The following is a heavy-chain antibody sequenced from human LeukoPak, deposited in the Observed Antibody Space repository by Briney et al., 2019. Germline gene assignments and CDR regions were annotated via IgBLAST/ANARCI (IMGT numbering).Heavy chain of an antibody. CDR2: IYYSGST. D-gene: IGHD5-24*01. CDR1: GGSISTYH. V-gene: IGHV4-59*01. Sequence: SETLSLTCTVFGGSISTYHWSWIRQPPGKGLEWIGNIYYSGSTNYNPSLKSRVTISVDTSKNQFSLKLSSVTAADTAVYYCARGLRSRDGYNYDYFDDWGQGTLVTVSS. CDR3: ARGLRSRDGYNYDYFDD. J-gene: IGHJ4*02.